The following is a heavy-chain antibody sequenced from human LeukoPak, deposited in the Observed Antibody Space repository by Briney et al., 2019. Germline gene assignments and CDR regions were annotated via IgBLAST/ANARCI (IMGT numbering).Heavy chain of an antibody. CDR3: ARDGYTRGDWFDP. J-gene: IGHJ5*02. Sequence: SVKVSCKASGGTFSSYAISWVRQAPGQGLEWMGGIIPIFGTANYAQKFQGRVTITADESTSTAYMELSSLRSEDTAVYYCARDGYTRGDWFDPWGQGTLVTVSS. V-gene: IGHV1-69*13. CDR2: IIPIFGTA. D-gene: IGHD5-24*01. CDR1: GGTFSSYA.